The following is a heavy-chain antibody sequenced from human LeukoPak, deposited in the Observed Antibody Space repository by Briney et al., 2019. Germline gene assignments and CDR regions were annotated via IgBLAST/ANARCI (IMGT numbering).Heavy chain of an antibody. V-gene: IGHV1-58*01. CDR1: VFTFTSSA. Sequence: ASVKVSCTSSVFTFTSSAVQWGRQGRGQRREWVGWIVVGSGGTNYAQKFQRRVTITVDMSTSTAYMELSSLRSEDTAVYYCAATGTTSGWAFDIWGQGTMVTVSS. CDR3: AATGTTSGWAFDI. J-gene: IGHJ3*02. CDR2: IVVGSGGT. D-gene: IGHD1-1*01.